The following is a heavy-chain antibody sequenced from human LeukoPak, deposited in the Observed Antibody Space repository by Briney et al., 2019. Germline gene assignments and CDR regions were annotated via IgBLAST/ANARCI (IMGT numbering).Heavy chain of an antibody. CDR2: INHSGST. D-gene: IGHD3/OR15-3a*01. CDR3: ARAKDYYFDY. V-gene: IGHV4-34*01. CDR1: GGSFSGYY. J-gene: IGHJ4*02. Sequence: PSETLSLTCAVYGGSFSGYYWSWIRQPPGKGLEWIGEINHSGSTNYNPSLKSRVTISVDTSKNQFSLKLSSVTATGMAVYYCARAKDYYFDYWGQGTLVTVSS.